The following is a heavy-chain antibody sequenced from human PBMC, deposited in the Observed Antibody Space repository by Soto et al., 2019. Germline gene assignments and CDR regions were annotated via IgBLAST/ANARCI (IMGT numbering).Heavy chain of an antibody. V-gene: IGHV3-30-3*01. CDR3: ARVSWQLGPIDY. CDR2: ISYDGSNK. D-gene: IGHD6-6*01. Sequence: QVPLVESGGGVVQPGRSLRLSYAASGFTFSSYAMHWVRQAPGKGLEWVAVISYDGSNKYYADSVKGRFTISRDNSKNTLYLQMNSLRAEDTGVYYCARVSWQLGPIDYWGQGTLVTVSS. J-gene: IGHJ4*02. CDR1: GFTFSSYA.